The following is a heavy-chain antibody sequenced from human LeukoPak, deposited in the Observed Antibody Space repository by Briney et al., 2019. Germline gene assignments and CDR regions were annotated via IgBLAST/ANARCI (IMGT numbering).Heavy chain of an antibody. V-gene: IGHV3-7*01. D-gene: IGHD1-7*01. CDR2: IKQDGSDR. Sequence: GGSLRLSCAASGFTFSTYWMSWVRQAPGKGLEWVANIKQDGSDRYYVDSVKGQFTISRDNAKNSMYMQMNSLTAEDTAVYYCARVGGNNWYYAFDIWGQGTMVTVSS. CDR3: ARVGGNNWYYAFDI. CDR1: GFTFSTYW. J-gene: IGHJ3*02.